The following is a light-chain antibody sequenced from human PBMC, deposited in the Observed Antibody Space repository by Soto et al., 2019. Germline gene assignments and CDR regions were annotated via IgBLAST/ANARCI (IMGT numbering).Light chain of an antibody. CDR3: QQRSNWPKT. J-gene: IGKJ1*01. CDR1: QSVSSY. CDR2: DAS. V-gene: IGKV3-11*01. Sequence: EIVLTQSPATLSLSPGERATLSCRASQSVSSYLAWYQQKPGQAPRLLIYDASNRATGIPARFSGSGSGTDFTPTISSLEPEYFAVYYCQQRSNWPKTFGQGTKMEIK.